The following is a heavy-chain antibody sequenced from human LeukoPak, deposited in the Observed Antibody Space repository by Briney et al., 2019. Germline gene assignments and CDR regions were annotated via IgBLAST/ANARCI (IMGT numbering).Heavy chain of an antibody. CDR3: TTLLFWDIVVVPAAPNPEYYYMDV. V-gene: IGHV3-15*01. Sequence: PGGSLRLSCAASGFTFSNAWMSWVRQAPGKGLEWVGRIKSKTDGGTTDYAAPVKGRFTISRDDSKNTLYLQMNSLKTEDTAVYYCTTLLFWDIVVVPAAPNPEYYYMDVWGKGTTVTVSS. CDR1: GFTFSNAW. D-gene: IGHD2-2*01. CDR2: IKSKTDGGTT. J-gene: IGHJ6*03.